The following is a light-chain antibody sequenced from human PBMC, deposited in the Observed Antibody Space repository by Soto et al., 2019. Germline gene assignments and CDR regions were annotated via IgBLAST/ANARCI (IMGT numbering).Light chain of an antibody. Sequence: QSVLTQPASVSGSPVQSITISCTGTSSDVGAYDYVSWYQQHPGKAPKLMIYDVNIRPSGVSNRFSGSKSGNTASLTISGLQAEDEADYYCTSWTTSTTMKFGGGTKLTVL. CDR2: DVN. CDR1: SSDVGAYDY. V-gene: IGLV2-14*01. CDR3: TSWTTSTTMK. J-gene: IGLJ2*01.